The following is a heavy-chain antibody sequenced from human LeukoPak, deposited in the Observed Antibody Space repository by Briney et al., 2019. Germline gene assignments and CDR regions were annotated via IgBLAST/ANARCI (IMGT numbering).Heavy chain of an antibody. CDR2: ISSSSSYI. D-gene: IGHD2-15*01. V-gene: IGHV3-21*01. CDR1: GFTFSSYS. CDR3: ARDSRYCSGGSCYGMDV. Sequence: GGSLRLSCAASGFTFSSYSMNWVRQAPGKGLEWVSSISSSSSYIYYADSVKGRFTISGDNAKNSLYLQMNSLRAEDTAVYYCARDSRYCSGGSCYGMDVWGKGTTVTVSS. J-gene: IGHJ6*04.